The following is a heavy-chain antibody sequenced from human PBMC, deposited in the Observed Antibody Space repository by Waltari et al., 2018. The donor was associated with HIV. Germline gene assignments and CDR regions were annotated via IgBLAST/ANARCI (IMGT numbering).Heavy chain of an antibody. Sequence: EQLAESGGGVVQPGGSLRLSCAASGFTFRHYALHWVRQAPGKGLECLAVIPYDGSNEAYADSVRGRLTISRDNSKDTLNLQMNSLRVEDTAVYYCARGRDNYASDYGLDVWGQGTAVTVSS. V-gene: IGHV3-30*04. CDR2: IPYDGSNE. J-gene: IGHJ6*02. CDR3: ARGRDNYASDYGLDV. CDR1: GFTFRHYA. D-gene: IGHD2-2*01.